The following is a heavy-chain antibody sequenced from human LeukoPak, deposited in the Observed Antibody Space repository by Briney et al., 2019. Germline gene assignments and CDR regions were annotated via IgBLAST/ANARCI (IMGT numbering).Heavy chain of an antibody. Sequence: GGSLRLSCAASGFTFSNYAMHWVRQAPGKGLEWVAFIRYDGSKKYYGGSVKGRFTISRDNSKNTLYLQMNSLRAEDTAMYCCAGRYCSGGNCYLNPLDYWGQGTLVIVSS. D-gene: IGHD2-15*01. J-gene: IGHJ4*02. V-gene: IGHV3-30*02. CDR2: IRYDGSKK. CDR3: AGRYCSGGNCYLNPLDY. CDR1: GFTFSNYA.